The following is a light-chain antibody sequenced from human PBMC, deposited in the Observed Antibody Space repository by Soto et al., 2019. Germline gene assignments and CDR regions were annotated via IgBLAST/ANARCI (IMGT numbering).Light chain of an antibody. CDR3: QQFNAYPLT. CDR1: QGISDY. Sequence: DIQLTQSPSFLSASVGDRVTISCRASQGISDYLAWYQQKPGKAPKLLIYGASTLQSGVPSRFSGSASGTEFTLTISSLQPEDFGTYFCQQFNAYPLTFGGGTKLEIK. V-gene: IGKV1-9*01. J-gene: IGKJ4*01. CDR2: GAS.